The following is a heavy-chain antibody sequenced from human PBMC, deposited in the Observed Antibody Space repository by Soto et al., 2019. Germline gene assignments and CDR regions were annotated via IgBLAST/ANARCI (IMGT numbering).Heavy chain of an antibody. CDR2: IIPIFGTA. Sequence: SVKVSCKASGGTFSSYAISWVRQAPGQGLEWMGGIIPIFGTANYAQKFQGRVTITADESTSTAYMELSSLRSEDTAVYYCARVVYSGYDYDDYWGQGTLVTVSS. D-gene: IGHD5-12*01. CDR1: GGTFSSYA. CDR3: ARVVYSGYDYDDY. J-gene: IGHJ4*02. V-gene: IGHV1-69*13.